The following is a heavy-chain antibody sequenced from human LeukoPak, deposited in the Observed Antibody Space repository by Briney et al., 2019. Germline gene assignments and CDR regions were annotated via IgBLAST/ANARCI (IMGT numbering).Heavy chain of an antibody. D-gene: IGHD6-13*01. J-gene: IGHJ4*02. CDR2: INHSGST. V-gene: IGHV4-34*01. CDR1: GGSFSGYY. CDR3: AISSSWYGTADDY. Sequence: PSETLSLTCAVYGGSFSGYYWSWIRQPPGKGLEWLGEINHSGSTNYNPSLKSRVTISVDTSKNQFSLKLSSVTAADTAVYYCAISSSWYGTADDYWGQGTLVTVSS.